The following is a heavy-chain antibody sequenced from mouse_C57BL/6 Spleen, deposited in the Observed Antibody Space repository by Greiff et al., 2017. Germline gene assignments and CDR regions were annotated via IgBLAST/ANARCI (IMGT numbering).Heavy chain of an antibody. Sequence: EVQVVESGGGLVKPGGSLKLSCAASGFTFSDYGMHWVRQAPEKGLEWVAYISSGSSTIYYADTVKGRFTISRDNAKNTLFLQMTSLRSEDTAMYYCARWGYEGFDYWGQGTTLTVSS. CDR2: ISSGSSTI. CDR3: ARWGYEGFDY. CDR1: GFTFSDYG. V-gene: IGHV5-17*01. J-gene: IGHJ2*01. D-gene: IGHD3-1*01.